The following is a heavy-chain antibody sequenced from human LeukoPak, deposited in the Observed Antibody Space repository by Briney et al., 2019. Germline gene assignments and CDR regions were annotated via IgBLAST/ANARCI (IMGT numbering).Heavy chain of an antibody. Sequence: GGSLRLSCAVSGITLSNYGMSWVRQAPGKGLEWDSGIIGSGGNTYYADSVKGRFTISRDNSKNTLYLQMNSLRAEDTAVYFCAKRGVVIRVILVGFHKEAYYFDSWGQGAMVTVSS. CDR2: IIGSGGNT. CDR3: AKRGVVIRVILVGFHKEAYYFDS. J-gene: IGHJ4*02. V-gene: IGHV3-23*01. CDR1: GITLSNYG. D-gene: IGHD3-22*01.